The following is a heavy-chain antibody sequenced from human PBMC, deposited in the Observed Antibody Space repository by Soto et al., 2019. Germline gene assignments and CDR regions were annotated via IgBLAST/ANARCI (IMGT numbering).Heavy chain of an antibody. J-gene: IGHJ4*02. CDR1: GVSISSGGYY. CDR3: ARGYSSSPLFDY. D-gene: IGHD6-6*01. CDR2: IYYSVST. V-gene: IGHV4-31*03. Sequence: QVQLQESGPGLVKPSQTLSLTCTVSGVSISSGGYYWSWIRQHPGKGLEWIGYIYYSVSTYYNPSLKSRVTISVDTSKNQFSLKLSSVTAADTAVYYCARGYSSSPLFDYWGQGTLVTVSS.